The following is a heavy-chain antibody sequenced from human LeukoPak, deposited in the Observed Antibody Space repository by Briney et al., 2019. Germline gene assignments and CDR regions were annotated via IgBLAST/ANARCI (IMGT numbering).Heavy chain of an antibody. J-gene: IGHJ3*02. CDR1: GGSFSGYY. CDR3: ARASAAAATRDAFDI. V-gene: IGHV4-34*01. D-gene: IGHD6-13*01. CDR2: INHSGST. Sequence: SETLSLTCAVYGGSFSGYYWSWIRQPPGKGLEWIGEINHSGSTNYNPSLKSRVTISVDTSKNQFSLKLSSVTAADTAVYYCARASAAAATRDAFDIWGQGKMVTVPS.